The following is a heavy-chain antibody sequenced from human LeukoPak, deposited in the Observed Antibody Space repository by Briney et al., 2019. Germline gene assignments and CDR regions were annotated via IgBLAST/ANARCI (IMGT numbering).Heavy chain of an antibody. J-gene: IGHJ4*02. CDR3: ARWAGFCSSNNCYNPFDY. D-gene: IGHD2-2*02. CDR1: GYTFTSYG. V-gene: IGHV1-69*05. Sequence: SVKVSCKASGYTFTSYGISWVRQAPGQGLEWMGGIIPIFGTTTYAQKFQGRVTVITDESTSTVYMELSSLRSEDTAVYYCARWAGFCSSNNCYNPFDYWGQGTLVTVSS. CDR2: IIPIFGTT.